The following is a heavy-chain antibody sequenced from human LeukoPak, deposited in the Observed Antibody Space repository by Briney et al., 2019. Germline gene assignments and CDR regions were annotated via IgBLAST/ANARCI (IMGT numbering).Heavy chain of an antibody. CDR3: ARNENSGWGYFDY. J-gene: IGHJ4*02. Sequence: GGSLRLSCAASRFTFNSYAMSWVRQAPGKGREWDSVIGGSNGITFYVGSVKGRFTISRDNSKDTLYLQMNSLRAEDTAVYYCARNENSGWGYFDYWGQGTLVTVSS. CDR1: RFTFNSYA. V-gene: IGHV3-23*01. CDR2: IGGSNGIT. D-gene: IGHD5-12*01.